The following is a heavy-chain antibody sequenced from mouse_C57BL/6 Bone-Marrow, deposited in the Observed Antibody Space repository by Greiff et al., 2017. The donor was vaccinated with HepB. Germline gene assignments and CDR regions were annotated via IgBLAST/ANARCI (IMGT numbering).Heavy chain of an antibody. CDR3: ARNYGSSYDFDY. D-gene: IGHD1-1*01. CDR1: GFNFKNTY. V-gene: IGHV14-3*01. Sequence: VQLRHSVAVLVRPGASVKFSCTASGFNFKNTYMHWLNLGPEQCLEWIGRIDPANCNTKYAPKFQGKATITADTSSNTAYLQLSSLTSEDTAIYYCARNYGSSYDFDYWGQGTTLTVSS. J-gene: IGHJ2*01. CDR2: IDPANCNT.